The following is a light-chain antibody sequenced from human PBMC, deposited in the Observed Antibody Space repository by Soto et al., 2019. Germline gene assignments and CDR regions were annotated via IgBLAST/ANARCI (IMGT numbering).Light chain of an antibody. V-gene: IGKV1-39*01. CDR1: QSISSY. Sequence: DIQMTQSPSSLSASVGDRVTITCRASQSISSYLNWYHQKPGKAPKLLIYAASSLQSGVTSRFSGGGSGTAFSITISSLQPEDFATYYCQQSYSTPLTFGGGTKVDIK. CDR3: QQSYSTPLT. J-gene: IGKJ4*01. CDR2: AAS.